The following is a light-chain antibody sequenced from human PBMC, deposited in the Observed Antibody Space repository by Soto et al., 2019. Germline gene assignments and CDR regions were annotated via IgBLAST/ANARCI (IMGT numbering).Light chain of an antibody. Sequence: QPVLTQSPSASASLGASVKLTCTLSSGHSSYAIAWHQQQPEKGPRYLMKLNSDGSHSKGDGIPDRFSGSSTGAERYLTISSLQSEDEADYYCQTWGTPPWVFGGGTNVTVL. V-gene: IGLV4-69*01. J-gene: IGLJ3*02. CDR2: LNSDGSH. CDR3: QTWGTPPWV. CDR1: SGHSSYA.